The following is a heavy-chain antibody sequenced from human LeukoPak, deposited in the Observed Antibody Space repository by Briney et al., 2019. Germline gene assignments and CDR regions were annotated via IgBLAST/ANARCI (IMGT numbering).Heavy chain of an antibody. V-gene: IGHV3-23*01. CDR3: AKVSTPLFVVDTAMLY. Sequence: GGSLRLSCAASGSTFSSYAMSWVRQAPGKGREWVSAISGSGGSTYYADSVKGRFTISRDNSKNTLYLQMNSLRAEDTAVYYCAKVSTPLFVVDTAMLYWGQGTLVTVSS. D-gene: IGHD5-18*01. CDR1: GSTFSSYA. J-gene: IGHJ4*02. CDR2: ISGSGGST.